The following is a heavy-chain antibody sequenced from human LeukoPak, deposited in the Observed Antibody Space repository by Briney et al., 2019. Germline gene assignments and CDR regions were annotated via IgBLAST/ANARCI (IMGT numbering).Heavy chain of an antibody. CDR3: VRGALPGDNWYFDL. CDR1: GFPFSACD. J-gene: IGHJ2*01. CDR2: FGSAGDT. V-gene: IGHV3-13*01. Sequence: GGSLRLSCATSGFPFSACDMHWVRQAPGKGLEWVSAFGSAGDTYYPGAVKGRFTISRDYATDSLYLQMNSLRAGDTAVYFCVRGALPGDNWYFDLWGRGTLVTVSS.